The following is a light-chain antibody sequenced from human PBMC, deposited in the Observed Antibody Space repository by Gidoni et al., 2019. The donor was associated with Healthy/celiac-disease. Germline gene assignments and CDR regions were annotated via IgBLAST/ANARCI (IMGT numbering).Light chain of an antibody. CDR1: SSDVGGYNY. J-gene: IGLJ2*01. CDR2: DVS. CDR3: SSYTSSSLGV. V-gene: IGLV2-14*01. Sequence: YALTPPASVSGSPVQSITISCPGTSSDVGGYNYVSWYQQHPGKAPKLMIYDVSNRPSGVSNRFSGSKSGNTASLTISGLQAEDEADYYCSSYTSSSLGVFGGGTKLTVL.